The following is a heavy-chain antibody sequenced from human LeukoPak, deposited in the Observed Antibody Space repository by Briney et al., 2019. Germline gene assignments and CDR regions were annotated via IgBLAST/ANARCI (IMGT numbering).Heavy chain of an antibody. V-gene: IGHV3-23*01. CDR1: GFTFSTYV. D-gene: IGHD3-3*01. CDR3: ARKTVEVYYGALDP. J-gene: IGHJ5*02. CDR2: MTGTGDTK. Sequence: GGSLRLSCTASGFTFSTYVMTWVRQAPGKGLEWVSGMTGTGDTKYYADSVKGRFTISRDNPKNTLYLQMNSLRAEDTAVYYCARKTVEVYYGALDPWGQGALVTVSS.